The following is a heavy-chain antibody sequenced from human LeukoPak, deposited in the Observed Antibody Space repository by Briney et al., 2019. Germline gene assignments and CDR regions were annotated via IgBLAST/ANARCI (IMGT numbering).Heavy chain of an antibody. V-gene: IGHV3-11*01. CDR3: ARFGEEVHYYYGMDV. Sequence: GGSLRLSCAASGFTFSDYYMSWIRQAPGKGLEWVSYISSSGSTIYYADSVKGRSTISRDNAKNSLYLQMNSLRAEDTAVYYCARFGEEVHYYYGMDVWGQGTTVTVSS. CDR2: ISSSGSTI. J-gene: IGHJ6*02. D-gene: IGHD3-10*01. CDR1: GFTFSDYY.